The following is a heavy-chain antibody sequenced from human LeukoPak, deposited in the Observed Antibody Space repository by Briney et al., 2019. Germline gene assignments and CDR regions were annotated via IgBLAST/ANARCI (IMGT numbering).Heavy chain of an antibody. D-gene: IGHD3-10*02. CDR3: ARAYVTEGSPAFDL. V-gene: IGHV4-31*11. CDR1: GGSITRGSYW. Sequence: KPSETLSLTCAVSGGSITRGSYWWSWIRQHPEKGPEWIGYLYYRGNTDYNPSLKSRLSISIDTSNNQLSLTLSSVTAADSAVYYCARAYVTEGSPAFDLWGQGTRVTVSS. CDR2: LYYRGNT. J-gene: IGHJ4*02.